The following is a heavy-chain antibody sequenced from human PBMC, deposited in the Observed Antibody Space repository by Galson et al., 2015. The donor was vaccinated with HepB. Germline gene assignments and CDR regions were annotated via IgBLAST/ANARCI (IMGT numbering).Heavy chain of an antibody. J-gene: IGHJ5*02. CDR3: ARPGDCSSTSCSNWFDP. CDR2: INHSGST. D-gene: IGHD2-2*01. V-gene: IGHV4-34*01. Sequence: SETLSLTCAVYGGSFSGYYWNWIRQPPGKGLEWIGEINHSGSTSYNPSLKSRVTISIDTSKNQFSLKLSSVTAADTAVYYCARPGDCSSTSCSNWFDPWGQGTLVTVSS. CDR1: GGSFSGYY.